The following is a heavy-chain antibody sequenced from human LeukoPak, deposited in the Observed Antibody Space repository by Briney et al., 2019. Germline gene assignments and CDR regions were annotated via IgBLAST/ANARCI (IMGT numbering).Heavy chain of an antibody. V-gene: IGHV4-4*07. D-gene: IGHD3-22*01. CDR2: IYTSGST. Sequence: SGTLSLTCTVSGGSISSYYWSWIRQPAGKGLEWIGRIYTSGSTNYNPSLKSRVTMSVDTSKNQFSLKLSSVTAADTAVYYCAREFLSYYDSSGYYYGWYFDLWGRGTLVTVSS. J-gene: IGHJ2*01. CDR3: AREFLSYYDSSGYYYGWYFDL. CDR1: GGSISSYY.